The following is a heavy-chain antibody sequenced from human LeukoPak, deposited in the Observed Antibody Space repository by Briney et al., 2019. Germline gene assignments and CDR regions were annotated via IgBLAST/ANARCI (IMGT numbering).Heavy chain of an antibody. Sequence: GGSLRLSCAASGFTFSNAWMSWVRQAPGKGLEWVGRIKSKTDGGTTDYAAPVKGRFTISRDDSKNTLYLQMNSLKTEDTAVYYCTTAPNPIVVVVAATLYYFDYWGQRTLVTVSS. D-gene: IGHD2-15*01. CDR1: GFTFSNAW. J-gene: IGHJ4*02. V-gene: IGHV3-15*01. CDR3: TTAPNPIVVVVAATLYYFDY. CDR2: IKSKTDGGTT.